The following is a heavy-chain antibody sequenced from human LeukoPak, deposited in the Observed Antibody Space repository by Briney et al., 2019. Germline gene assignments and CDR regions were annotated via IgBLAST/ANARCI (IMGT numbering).Heavy chain of an antibody. J-gene: IGHJ2*01. Sequence: SETLSLTCIVSGGSISGYYWNWIRQAPGKGLEWIGYIYYSGSTNYNPSLKSRVALSVDTSNMQFSLKLSSVTAADTAVYYCATLNDIAVAGSPKDWYFDLWGRGTLVTVSS. CDR2: IYYSGST. CDR1: GGSISGYY. D-gene: IGHD6-19*01. V-gene: IGHV4-59*01. CDR3: ATLNDIAVAGSPKDWYFDL.